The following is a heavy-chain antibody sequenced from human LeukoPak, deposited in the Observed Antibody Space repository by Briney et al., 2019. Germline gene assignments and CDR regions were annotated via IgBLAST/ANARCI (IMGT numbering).Heavy chain of an antibody. J-gene: IGHJ4*02. CDR2: IIPIFGTA. CDR3: ARVLWFGESQRAAIDY. V-gene: IGHV1-69*13. CDR1: GGTFSSYA. Sequence: SVKVSCKASGGTFSSYAISWVRQAPGQGLEWMGGIIPIFGTANYAQKFQGRVTITADESTSTAYMELSSLRSEDTAVYYCARVLWFGESQRAAIDYWGQGTLVTVSS. D-gene: IGHD3-10*01.